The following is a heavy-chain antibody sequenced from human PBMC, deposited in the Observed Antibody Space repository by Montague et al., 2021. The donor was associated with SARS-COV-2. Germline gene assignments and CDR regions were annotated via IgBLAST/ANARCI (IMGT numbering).Heavy chain of an antibody. CDR2: ISYYGSNK. J-gene: IGHJ6*02. V-gene: IGHV3-30-3*01. CDR3: AVTLLDYYGMDV. Sequence: SLRLSCAASGFTFSSYAMHWVRQAPGKGLEWVVFISYYGSNKYYADSVKGRFTISRDNAKNTLYLQMNSLRAEDTAVHYCAVTLLDYYGMDVWGQGTTVTVSS. CDR1: GFTFSSYA. D-gene: IGHD2/OR15-2a*01.